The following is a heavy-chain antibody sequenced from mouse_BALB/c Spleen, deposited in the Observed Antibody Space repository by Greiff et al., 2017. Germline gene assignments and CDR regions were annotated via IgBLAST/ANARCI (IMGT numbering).Heavy chain of an antibody. CDR3: ARHEGYYGSSFAY. J-gene: IGHJ3*01. D-gene: IGHD1-1*01. CDR2: ISSGGGST. V-gene: IGHV5-12-1*01. CDR1: GFAFSSYD. Sequence: EVHLVESGGGLVKPGGSLKLSCAASGFAFSSYDMSWVRQTPEKRLEWVAYISSGGGSTYYPDTVKGRFTISRDNAKNTLYLQMSSLKSEDTAMYYCARHEGYYGSSFAYWGQGTLVTVSA.